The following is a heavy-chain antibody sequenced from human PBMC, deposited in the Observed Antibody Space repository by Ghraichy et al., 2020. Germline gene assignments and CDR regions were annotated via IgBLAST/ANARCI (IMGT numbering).Heavy chain of an antibody. CDR1: GFTFSNYN. CDR3: AREYSNSSGLRAFDI. CDR2: ISGSSSTI. V-gene: IGHV3-48*02. J-gene: IGHJ3*02. D-gene: IGHD6-6*01. Sequence: GALNISCAASGFTFSNYNMNWVRQAPGKGLEWVSYISGSSSTIFYADSVQGRFTISRDNARKSLFLQMNSLRDEDAAVYYCAREYSNSSGLRAFDIWGQGTLVTVSS.